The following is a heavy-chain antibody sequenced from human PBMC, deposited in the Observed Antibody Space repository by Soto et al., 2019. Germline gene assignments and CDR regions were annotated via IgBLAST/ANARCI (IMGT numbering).Heavy chain of an antibody. CDR2: IDPSDSYT. V-gene: IGHV5-10-1*01. J-gene: IGHJ4*02. CDR3: ARPSPFYYGSGSYDY. D-gene: IGHD3-10*01. CDR1: GYSFTSYW. Sequence: GESLKISCQGSGYSFTSYWISWVRQMPGKGLEWMGRIDPSDSYTNYSPSFQGHVTISADKSISTAYLQWSSLKASDTAMYYCARPSPFYYGSGSYDYWGQGTLVTVSS.